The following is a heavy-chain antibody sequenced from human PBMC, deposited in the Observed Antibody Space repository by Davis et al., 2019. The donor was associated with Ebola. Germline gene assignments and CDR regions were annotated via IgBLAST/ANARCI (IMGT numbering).Heavy chain of an antibody. CDR2: ISGSGGST. CDR3: AKSRHGDYETI. V-gene: IGHV3-23*01. D-gene: IGHD4-17*01. J-gene: IGHJ4*02. CDR1: GFTFSSYA. Sequence: GESLKISCAASGFTFSSYAMHWVRQAPGKGLEWVSAISGSGGSTYYADSVKGRFTISRDNSKNTPYLQMNSLRAEDTAVYYCAKSRHGDYETIWGQGTLVTVSS.